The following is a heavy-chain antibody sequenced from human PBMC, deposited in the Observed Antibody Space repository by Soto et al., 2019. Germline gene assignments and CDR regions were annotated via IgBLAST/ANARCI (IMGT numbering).Heavy chain of an antibody. CDR1: GGYVSTESYY. D-gene: IGHD6-19*01. CDR3: ARDRPQTIYNSGWYYYGMDV. CDR2: IYYNGST. J-gene: IGHJ6*02. Sequence: QVQLQESGPGLVKPSETLSLTCTVSGGYVSTESYYWSWIRQPPGKGLEWVGYIYYNGSTNFNPSLKSRVTKSVDTSKNQFSLKLNSVTAADTAVYYCARDRPQTIYNSGWYYYGMDVWGQGTTVTVSS. V-gene: IGHV4-61*01.